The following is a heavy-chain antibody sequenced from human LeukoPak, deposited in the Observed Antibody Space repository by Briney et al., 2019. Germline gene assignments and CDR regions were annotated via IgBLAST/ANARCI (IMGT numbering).Heavy chain of an antibody. J-gene: IGHJ5*02. D-gene: IGHD5-24*01. V-gene: IGHV4-34*01. CDR1: GGSFSGYY. CDR3: ARGWRWLQSGNWFDP. Sequence: SETLSLTCAVYGGSFSGYYWSWIRQPPGKGLEWIGEINHSGSTNYNPSLKSRVTISVDTSKNQFSLKLSSVTAADTAVYYCARGWRWLQSGNWFDPWGQGTLVTVSS. CDR2: INHSGST.